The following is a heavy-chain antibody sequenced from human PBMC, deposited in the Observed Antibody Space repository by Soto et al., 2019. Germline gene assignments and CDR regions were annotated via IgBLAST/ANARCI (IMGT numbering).Heavy chain of an antibody. CDR2: LNPDTGNT. V-gene: IGHV1-3*01. Sequence: QVQLVQSGAELKKPWASVNISCTASGFTFSDNLINWVRQVPGQGLEWMGWLNPDTGNTRYSETFQGRVTISRHPSASIAYLELSGLENEDTALYFCARDIQSVGPRANDAFDVWCQGTMITVFS. CDR1: GFTFSDNL. CDR3: ARDIQSVGPRANDAFDV. D-gene: IGHD5-18*01. J-gene: IGHJ3*01.